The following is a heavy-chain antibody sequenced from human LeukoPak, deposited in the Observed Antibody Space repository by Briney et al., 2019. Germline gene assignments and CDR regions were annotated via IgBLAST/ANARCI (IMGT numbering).Heavy chain of an antibody. CDR1: GGSFSGYY. CDR2: INHSGST. CDR3: ARGPPPQDYYGSGSYYPDFDY. D-gene: IGHD3-10*01. J-gene: IGHJ4*02. V-gene: IGHV4-34*01. Sequence: SPSETLSLTCAVYGGSFSGYYWSWLRQPPGKGLEGIGEINHSGSTNYNPPLKSRVTISVDTSKNQFSLKLSSVTAADTAVYYCARGPPPQDYYGSGSYYPDFDYWGQGTLVTVSS.